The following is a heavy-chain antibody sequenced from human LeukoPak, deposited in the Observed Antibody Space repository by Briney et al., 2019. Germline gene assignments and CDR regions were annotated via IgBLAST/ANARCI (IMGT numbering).Heavy chain of an antibody. CDR1: GFTFSSYW. Sequence: GGSLRLSCAASGFTFSSYWMSWVRQAPGKGLEWVSVIYSGGSTYYADSVKGRFTISRDNSKNTLYLQMNSLRAEDTAVYYCARVNTGEGYYYYYMDVWGKGTTVTVSS. CDR2: IYSGGST. V-gene: IGHV3-53*01. D-gene: IGHD7-27*01. CDR3: ARVNTGEGYYYYYMDV. J-gene: IGHJ6*03.